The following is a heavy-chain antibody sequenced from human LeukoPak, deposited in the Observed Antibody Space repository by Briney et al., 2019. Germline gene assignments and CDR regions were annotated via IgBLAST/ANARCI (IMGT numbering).Heavy chain of an antibody. J-gene: IGHJ4*02. Sequence: SETLSLTCTVSGGSVSSSSYYWGWVRPPPGKGLEWIGSIYYSGSTYYNPSLKSRVTISVDTSKNHFSLKLSSVTAADTAVYYCARLAVTFDSWGQGTLVTVSS. CDR2: IYYSGST. V-gene: IGHV4-39*02. D-gene: IGHD4-17*01. CDR1: GGSVSSSSYY. CDR3: ARLAVTFDS.